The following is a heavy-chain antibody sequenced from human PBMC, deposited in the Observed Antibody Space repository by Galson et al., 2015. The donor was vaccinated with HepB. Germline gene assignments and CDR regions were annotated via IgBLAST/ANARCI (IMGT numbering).Heavy chain of an antibody. J-gene: IGHJ3*02. CDR1: GYTFTNYA. CDR3: ARSYGDAFDI. D-gene: IGHD4-17*01. V-gene: IGHV1-18*04. Sequence: SVKVSCKASGYTFTNYAISWVRQAPGQGLEWMGWISVYNGNTNYAQKLQGRVTMTTDTSTSTVYMELRSLRSDDTAMYYCARSYGDAFDIWGQGTMVTVSS. CDR2: ISVYNGNT.